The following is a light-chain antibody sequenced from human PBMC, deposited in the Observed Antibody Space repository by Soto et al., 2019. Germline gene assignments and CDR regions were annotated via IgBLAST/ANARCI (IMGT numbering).Light chain of an antibody. Sequence: DIQMTQSPSTLSASVGDRVTITCRASQSISSWLAWYQQKPGKAPKLLIYDASSLESGVPSRFSGSGSGTEFTLTISSLQPDDFATYYCQQYNSYPLTFGGGTRWIS. CDR2: DAS. CDR3: QQYNSYPLT. V-gene: IGKV1-5*01. CDR1: QSISSW. J-gene: IGKJ4*01.